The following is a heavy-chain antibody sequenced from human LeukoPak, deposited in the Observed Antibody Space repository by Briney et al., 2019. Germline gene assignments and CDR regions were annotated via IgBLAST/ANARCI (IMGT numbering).Heavy chain of an antibody. Sequence: PGGSLRLSCAASGFTFSSFAMNWVRQAPGKGLEWVSSISGSGGTTYYAGSVKGRFTIPRDNSKNTLFLQMNSLRADDTAIYYCAKRDFWGQGTLVTVSS. CDR2: ISGSGGTT. CDR3: AKRDF. J-gene: IGHJ4*02. CDR1: GFTFSSFA. V-gene: IGHV3-23*01.